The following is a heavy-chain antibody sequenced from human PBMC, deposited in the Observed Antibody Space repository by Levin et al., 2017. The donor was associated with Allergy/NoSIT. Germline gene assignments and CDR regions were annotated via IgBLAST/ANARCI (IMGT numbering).Heavy chain of an antibody. J-gene: IGHJ5*02. CDR3: SRPIAVAGMHFDP. V-gene: IGHV3-49*03. D-gene: IGHD6-19*01. CDR1: GFNFADYA. CDR2: IRSEAHGGTS. Sequence: GGSLRLSCSASGFNFADYATSWFRQTPGKGLEWVGFIRSEAHGGTSEFAASVKGRFTFSRDESKIIAYLQMNSLKTEDTAVYYCSRPIAVAGMHFDPWGQGTLVTVSS.